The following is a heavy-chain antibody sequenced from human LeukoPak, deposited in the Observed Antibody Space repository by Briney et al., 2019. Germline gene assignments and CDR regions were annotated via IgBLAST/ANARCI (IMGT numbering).Heavy chain of an antibody. J-gene: IGHJ4*02. CDR1: GFTFSSYG. D-gene: IGHD3-22*01. CDR3: ARRGNYYDSSGYYYC. CDR2: IHHDGSNK. V-gene: IGHV3-30*02. Sequence: GGSLRLSCAASGFTFSSYGMHWVRQAPGKGLDWVAFIHHDGSNKYYADSVKGRFTISRDNAKNSLYLQMNSLRAEDTAVYYCARRGNYYDSSGYYYCWGQGTLVAVSS.